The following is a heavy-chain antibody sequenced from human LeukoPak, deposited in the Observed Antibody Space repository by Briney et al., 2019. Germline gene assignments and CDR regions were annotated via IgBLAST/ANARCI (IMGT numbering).Heavy chain of an antibody. CDR3: AGGAGMYYYDSSGPIDY. V-gene: IGHV3-53*01. J-gene: IGHJ4*02. D-gene: IGHD3-22*01. CDR2: IYSGGST. Sequence: GGSLRLSCAASGFTVSSNYMSWVRQAPGKGLAWVSVIYSGGSTYYADSVKGRFTISRDNSKNTLYLQMNSLRAEDTAWYYCAGGAGMYYYDSSGPIDYWGQGTLVTVSS. CDR1: GFTVSSNY.